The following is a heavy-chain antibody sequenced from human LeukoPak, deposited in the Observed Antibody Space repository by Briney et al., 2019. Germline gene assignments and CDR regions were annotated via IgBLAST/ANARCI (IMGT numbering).Heavy chain of an antibody. CDR1: EYTFTNYY. D-gene: IGHD3-10*01. J-gene: IGHJ4*02. CDR2: VSPYNGNT. Sequence: ASVKVSCKASEYTFTNYYIHWVRQAPGQGLERMGRVSPYNGNTYYSQRFQDRVIITKDTSTGTAYMDLRDLRTDDTAMYYCARNGRVRRVVKDLFEYWGQGTLVAVSS. CDR3: ARNGRVRRVVKDLFEY. V-gene: IGHV1-18*04.